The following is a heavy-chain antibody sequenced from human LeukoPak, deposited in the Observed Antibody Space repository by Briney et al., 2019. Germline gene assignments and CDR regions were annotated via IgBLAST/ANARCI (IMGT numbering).Heavy chain of an antibody. Sequence: SETLSLTCTVSGGSISSSSYYWGWIRQPPGKGLEWIGSIYYSGSTNYNPSLKSRVTISVDTSKNQFSLKLSSVTAADTAVYYCAGGSMVRGVIITFYYYYGMDVWGQGTTVTVSS. J-gene: IGHJ6*02. CDR1: GGSISSSSYY. V-gene: IGHV4-39*07. CDR2: IYYSGST. CDR3: AGGSMVRGVIITFYYYYGMDV. D-gene: IGHD3-10*01.